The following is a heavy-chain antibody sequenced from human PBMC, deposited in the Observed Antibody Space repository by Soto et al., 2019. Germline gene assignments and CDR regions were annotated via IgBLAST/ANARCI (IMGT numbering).Heavy chain of an antibody. CDR1: GFTFSSYA. V-gene: IGHV3-23*01. J-gene: IGHJ6*02. CDR3: AKDLGIITIFGVVITDQTLYGMDV. CDR2: ISGSGGST. D-gene: IGHD3-3*01. Sequence: GGSLRLSXAASGFTFSSYAMSWVRQAPGKGLEWVSAISGSGGSTYYADSVKGRFTISRDNSKNTLYLQMNSLRAEDTAVYYCAKDLGIITIFGVVITDQTLYGMDVWGQGTTVTVSS.